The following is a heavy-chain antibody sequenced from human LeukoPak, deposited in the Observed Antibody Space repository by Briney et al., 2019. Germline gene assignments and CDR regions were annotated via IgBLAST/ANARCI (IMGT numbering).Heavy chain of an antibody. J-gene: IGHJ3*02. CDR2: ISSDGSST. D-gene: IGHD3-3*01. CDR3: ARSRTSFGVVIMGAFDI. V-gene: IGHV3-74*03. CDR1: GFTFRNHW. Sequence: PGGSLRLSCAASGFTFRNHWMHWVRQTPGKGLVWVSRISSDGSSTTYADSVKGRFTISRDNAKNSLSLEVNSLRADDTAVYYCARSRTSFGVVIMGAFDIWGQGTMVTVSS.